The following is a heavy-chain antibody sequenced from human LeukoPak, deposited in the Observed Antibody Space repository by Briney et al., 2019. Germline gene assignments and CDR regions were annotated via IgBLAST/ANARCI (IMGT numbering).Heavy chain of an antibody. Sequence: ASVKVSCKASGYTFTGYYMHWVRQAPGQGLEWMGWINPNSGGTNYAQKFQGRVTMTRDTSISTAYMELSRLRSDDTAVYYCARGWEHYYGSGSYSGFDYWGQGTLVTVSS. D-gene: IGHD3-10*01. V-gene: IGHV1-2*02. CDR2: INPNSGGT. J-gene: IGHJ4*02. CDR3: ARGWEHYYGSGSYSGFDY. CDR1: GYTFTGYY.